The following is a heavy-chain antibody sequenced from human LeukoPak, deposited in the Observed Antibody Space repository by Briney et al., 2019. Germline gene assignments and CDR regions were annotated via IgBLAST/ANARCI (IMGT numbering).Heavy chain of an antibody. J-gene: IGHJ3*02. V-gene: IGHV3-23*01. Sequence: GGSLRLSCAASGFTFSSYAMTWVRQAPGKGLEWVSAISGSGGSTYYADSVKGRFTISRDNSKNTLYLQMNSLRAEDTAVYYCAKVLNRDSVSGSGDAFDIWGQGTMVTVSS. D-gene: IGHD3-10*01. CDR3: AKVLNRDSVSGSGDAFDI. CDR2: ISGSGGST. CDR1: GFTFSSYA.